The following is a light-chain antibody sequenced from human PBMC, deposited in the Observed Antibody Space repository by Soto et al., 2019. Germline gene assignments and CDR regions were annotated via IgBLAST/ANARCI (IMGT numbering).Light chain of an antibody. CDR3: ATWDDSLNGVV. CDR2: YVD. CDR1: SRDVGAYDY. J-gene: IGLJ2*01. V-gene: IGLV2-14*03. Sequence: QSALTQPASVSGSPGQSITISCTGTSRDVGAYDYVSWYLQYPDKAPQLLIYYVDHRPSGVSSRFSGSKSGNTASLTISGLQAEDEGDYYCATWDDSLNGVVFGGGTKLTVL.